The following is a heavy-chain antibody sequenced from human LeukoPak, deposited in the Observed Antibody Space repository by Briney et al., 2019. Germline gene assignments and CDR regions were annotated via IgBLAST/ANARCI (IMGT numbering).Heavy chain of an antibody. V-gene: IGHV3-74*01. J-gene: IGHJ4*02. CDR2: INSDGSWT. Sequence: GGSLRLSCAASGFTFSSHLMHWVRQAPGKGLVWVSHINSDGSWTSYADSVKGRFTISKDNAKNTVYLQMNSLRAEDTAVYYCVSFYETYWGRGTLVTVSS. CDR1: GFTFSSHL. D-gene: IGHD2/OR15-2a*01. CDR3: VSFYETY.